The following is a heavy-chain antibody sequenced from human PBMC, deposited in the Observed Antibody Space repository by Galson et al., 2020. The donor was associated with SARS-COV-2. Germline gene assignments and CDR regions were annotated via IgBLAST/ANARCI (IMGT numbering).Heavy chain of an antibody. J-gene: IGHJ3*02. V-gene: IGHV4-30-2*01. CDR1: GNSIRTCSYT. Sequence: SETLSLTCAVSGNSIRTCSYTCKSNCQPPGKGLECLGYISHRRGTYYNPSLKSRVTLSEDRSKNQLSLRLSSVTAADTAVYYCARLHYGEYAPEAFDIWGPGTRVTVAS. CDR2: ISHRRGT. D-gene: IGHD4-17*01. CDR3: ARLHYGEYAPEAFDI.